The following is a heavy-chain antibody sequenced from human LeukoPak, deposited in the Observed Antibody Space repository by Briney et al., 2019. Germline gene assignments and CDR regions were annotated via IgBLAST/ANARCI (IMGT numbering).Heavy chain of an antibody. CDR1: GFTFSSYW. D-gene: IGHD3-10*01. V-gene: IGHV3-7*01. CDR3: ARSGSGSYLDY. CDR2: IKQDGSEK. Sequence: GGSLRLSCAASGFTFSSYWMSWVRQAPVKGLEWVANIKQDGSEKYYVDSVKGRFTISRDNAKNSLYLQMNSLRAEDTAVYYCARSGSGSYLDYWGQGTLVTVSS. J-gene: IGHJ4*02.